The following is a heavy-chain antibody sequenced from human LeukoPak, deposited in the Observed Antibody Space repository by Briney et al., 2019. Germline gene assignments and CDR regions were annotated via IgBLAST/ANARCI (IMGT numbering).Heavy chain of an antibody. D-gene: IGHD3-3*01. V-gene: IGHV4-59*08. CDR3: ARASTYDFWSGYHSDAFDI. CDR2: IYYSGYT. J-gene: IGHJ3*02. Sequence: PSETLSLTCTVSGASISTYYWSWIRQPPGKGLEWIGYIYYSGYTNYNPSLKSRVTISIDTSNNQFSLKLSSVTAADTAVYYCARASTYDFWSGYHSDAFDIWGQGTMVTVSS. CDR1: GASISTYY.